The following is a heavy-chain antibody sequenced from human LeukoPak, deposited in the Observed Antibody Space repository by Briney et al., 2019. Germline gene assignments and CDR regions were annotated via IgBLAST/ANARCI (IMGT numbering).Heavy chain of an antibody. V-gene: IGHV3-23*01. D-gene: IGHD6-13*01. CDR1: RFTFSSYA. CDR3: AKEEEAAAGIRGGPFDY. Sequence: GGSLRLSCAASRFTFSSYAMSWVRQAPGKGLEWVSAISGSGGSTYYADSVKGRFTISRDNSKNTLYLQMNSLRAEDTAVYYCAKEEEAAAGIRGGPFDYWGQGTLVTVSS. CDR2: ISGSGGST. J-gene: IGHJ4*02.